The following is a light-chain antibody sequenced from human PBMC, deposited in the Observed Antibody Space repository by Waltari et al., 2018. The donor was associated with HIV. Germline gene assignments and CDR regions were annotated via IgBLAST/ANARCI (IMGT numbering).Light chain of an antibody. J-gene: IGLJ2*01. V-gene: IGLV3-1*01. Sequence: SYDLTQPPSVSVSSGQTASIICSGDKLGDKYAYWYQQKPGQSPVLVIYHDSKRPSGIPERFSGSNSGNTATLTISGTQAMDEADYYCQAFDSSTVVFGGGTKLTVL. CDR3: QAFDSSTVV. CDR1: KLGDKY. CDR2: HDS.